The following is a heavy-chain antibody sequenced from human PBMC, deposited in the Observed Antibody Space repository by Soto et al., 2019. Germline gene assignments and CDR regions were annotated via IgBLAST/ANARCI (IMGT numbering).Heavy chain of an antibody. Sequence: ASVKVSCKVSGYTFTSYDITWVRQATGQGLEWMGWMSPNSGNTDYAQKFQGRVTMTRNTAISTAYMELSSLRSEDTAVYYCARNFVPDVWGQGTTVTCSS. V-gene: IGHV1-8*01. CDR3: ARNFVPDV. CDR1: GYTFTSYD. J-gene: IGHJ6*02. CDR2: MSPNSGNT. D-gene: IGHD3-16*02.